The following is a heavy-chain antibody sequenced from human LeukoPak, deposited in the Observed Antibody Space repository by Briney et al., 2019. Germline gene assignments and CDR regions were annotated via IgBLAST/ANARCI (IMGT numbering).Heavy chain of an antibody. CDR1: GFTFSSCS. Sequence: GGSLRLSCVASGFTFSSCSMNWVRQAPGKGLEWVSTISGSSRYIYFADSVRGRFTISRDNAKNSLYLQMSNLRAEDTAVYYCARRLNNGDYGSDCWGQGTLVTVSS. J-gene: IGHJ4*02. CDR3: ARRLNNGDYGSDC. D-gene: IGHD4-17*01. V-gene: IGHV3-21*01. CDR2: ISGSSRYI.